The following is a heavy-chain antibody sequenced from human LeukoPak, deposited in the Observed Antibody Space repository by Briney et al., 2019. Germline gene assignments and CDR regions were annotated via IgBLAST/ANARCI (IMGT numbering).Heavy chain of an antibody. CDR3: AKAPVTSCRGAYCYPFDS. Sequence: GGSLRLSCAASGFTVSTNYMSWVRQAPGKGLEWVAATSSSDAGTYHADSVRGRFTISRDNSKNTLYLQMNSLRAEDAAVYFCAKAPVTSCRGAYCYPFDSWGQGTLVTVSS. V-gene: IGHV3-23*01. CDR2: TSSSDAGT. CDR1: GFTVSTNY. D-gene: IGHD2-21*01. J-gene: IGHJ4*02.